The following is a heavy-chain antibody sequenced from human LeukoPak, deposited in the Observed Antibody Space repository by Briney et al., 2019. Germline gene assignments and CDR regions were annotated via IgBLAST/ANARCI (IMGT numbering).Heavy chain of an antibody. CDR3: AQENNFSYYMSV. CDR2: IYYSGSP. Sequence: SETLSLTRLVSGGSISSYYWSRIRQPPGKGLEWIGYIYYSGSPNYNPSLKSRVPISLDQSKSQFSLKPSSVYASNTAVYYCAQENNFSYYMSVCGKGAT. V-gene: IGHV4-59*01. J-gene: IGHJ6*03. CDR1: GGSISSYY.